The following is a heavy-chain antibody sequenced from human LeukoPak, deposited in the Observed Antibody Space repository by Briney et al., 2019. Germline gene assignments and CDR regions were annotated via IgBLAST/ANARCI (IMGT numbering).Heavy chain of an antibody. D-gene: IGHD1-14*01. CDR3: ATGNPGSPSTNYYYYYYMDV. V-gene: IGHV1-24*01. J-gene: IGHJ6*03. CDR1: GYTLTELS. Sequence: GASVKVSCKVSGYTLTELSMHWVRQPPGKGLEWMGGFDPEDGETIYAQKFQGRVTMTEDTSTDTAYMELSSLRSEDTAVYYCATGNPGSPSTNYYYYYYMDVWGKGTTVTVSS. CDR2: FDPEDGET.